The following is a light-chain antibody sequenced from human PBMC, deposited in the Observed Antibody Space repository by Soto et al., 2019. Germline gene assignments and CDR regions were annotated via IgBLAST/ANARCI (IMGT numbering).Light chain of an antibody. CDR2: DVT. Sequence: QSALTQPPSASGSPGQSVTISCTGTSSDVGGYNFVSWYQQHPGKAPKLMIYDVTERPSGVPDRFSGAKSGNTASLAVSGLQCEEEADYYCTSYAGSNIPVLFGGGTQLTVL. J-gene: IGLJ2*01. CDR1: SSDVGGYNF. V-gene: IGLV2-8*01. CDR3: TSYAGSNIPVL.